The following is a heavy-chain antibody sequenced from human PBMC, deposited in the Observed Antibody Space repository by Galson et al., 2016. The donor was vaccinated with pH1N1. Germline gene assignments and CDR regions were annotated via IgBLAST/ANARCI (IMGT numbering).Heavy chain of an antibody. Sequence: SLRLSCAASGFSLDTFAMHWVRRTPGKGLEWVAFISYNGHDESYADSIQGRFRVSRDNSKNRLYLHMNSLRTQDTGLYYCAREDWSYGDTYYNGMDVWGQGTTVTVSS. D-gene: IGHD4-17*01. CDR1: GFSLDTFA. CDR2: ISYNGHDE. V-gene: IGHV3-30-3*01. CDR3: AREDWSYGDTYYNGMDV. J-gene: IGHJ6*02.